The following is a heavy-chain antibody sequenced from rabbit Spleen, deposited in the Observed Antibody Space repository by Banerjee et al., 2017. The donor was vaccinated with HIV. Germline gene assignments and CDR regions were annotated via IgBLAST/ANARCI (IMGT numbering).Heavy chain of an antibody. Sequence: QEQLEESGGDLVKPGGTLTLSCTVSGFSFSSNWICWVRQAPGKGLEWIACIDTSDGDTDYANWPKGRFTISKASSTTVTLKMTSLTAADTATYFCARRNIGNYGNYAGAFNLWGQGTLVTVS. CDR3: ARRNIGNYGNYAGAFNL. CDR1: GFSFSSNW. J-gene: IGHJ4*01. D-gene: IGHD4-2*01. CDR2: IDTSDGDT. V-gene: IGHV1S45*01.